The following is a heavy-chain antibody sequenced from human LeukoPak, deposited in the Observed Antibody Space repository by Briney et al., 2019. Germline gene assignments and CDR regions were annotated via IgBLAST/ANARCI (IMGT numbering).Heavy chain of an antibody. CDR1: GYTFTSYG. CDR3: ARVSTIFGVVIRGASPDY. CDR2: ISAYNGNT. J-gene: IGHJ4*02. D-gene: IGHD3-3*01. V-gene: IGHV1-18*01. Sequence: ASVKVSCKASGYTFTSYGISWVRQAPGQGLEWMGWISAYNGNTNYAQKLQGRVTMTTDTSTSTAYMELRSLRSDDTAVYYCARVSTIFGVVIRGASPDYWAREPWSPSPQ.